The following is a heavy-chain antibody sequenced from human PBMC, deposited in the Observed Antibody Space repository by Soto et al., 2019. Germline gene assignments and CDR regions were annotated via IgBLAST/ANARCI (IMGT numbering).Heavy chain of an antibody. CDR3: VRDGTKTLRDWFDP. D-gene: IGHD1-1*01. CDR1: GASIRGFY. V-gene: IGHV4-4*07. CDR2: IYATGTT. Sequence: SETLSLTCTVSGASIRGFYWSWIRKSAGKGLEWIGRIYATGTTDYNPSLKSRVMMSVDTSKKQFSLKLRSVTAADTAVYYCVRDGTKTLRDWFDPWGQGISVTVSS. J-gene: IGHJ5*02.